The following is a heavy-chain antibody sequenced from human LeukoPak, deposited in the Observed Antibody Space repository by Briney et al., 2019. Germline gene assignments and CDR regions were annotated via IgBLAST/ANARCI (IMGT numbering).Heavy chain of an antibody. V-gene: IGHV6-1*01. Sequence: SQTLPLTCAISGDSVSSNSAAWNWIRQSPSRGLEWLGRTYYTSKWHSDYAPSVKGRITINADISKNQFSLKLSSVTAADTAVYYCAGYYYYYGMDVWGKGTTVTVSS. CDR3: AGYYYYYGMDV. CDR2: TYYTSKWHS. D-gene: IGHD2-15*01. J-gene: IGHJ6*04. CDR1: GDSVSSNSAA.